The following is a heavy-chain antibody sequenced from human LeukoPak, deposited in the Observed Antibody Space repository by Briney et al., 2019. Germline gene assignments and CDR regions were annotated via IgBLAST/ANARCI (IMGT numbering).Heavy chain of an antibody. V-gene: IGHV3-15*01. D-gene: IGHD6-6*01. Sequence: GGSLRLSCAASGFTFSSYAMSWVRQAPGKGLGWVGRIKSKTDGGTTDYAAPVKGRFTISRDDSKNTLYLQVNSLKTEDTAVYYCTTGSSSLAAPWGQGTLVTVSS. J-gene: IGHJ5*02. CDR2: IKSKTDGGTT. CDR3: TTGSSSLAAP. CDR1: GFTFSSYA.